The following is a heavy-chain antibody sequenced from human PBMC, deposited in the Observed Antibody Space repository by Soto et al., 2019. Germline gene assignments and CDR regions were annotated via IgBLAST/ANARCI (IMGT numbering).Heavy chain of an antibody. CDR2: INAGNGNT. J-gene: IGHJ6*02. CDR1: GYTFTSYA. D-gene: IGHD4-4*01. Sequence: QVQLVQSGAEVKKPGASVKVSCKASGYTFTSYAMHWVRQAPGQRLEWMGWINAGNGNTKYSQKFKGRVTITRDTSASTAYMELSSLRSEDTAVYYCARASSLQDYYYGMDVWGQGTTVTVSS. V-gene: IGHV1-3*01. CDR3: ARASSLQDYYYGMDV.